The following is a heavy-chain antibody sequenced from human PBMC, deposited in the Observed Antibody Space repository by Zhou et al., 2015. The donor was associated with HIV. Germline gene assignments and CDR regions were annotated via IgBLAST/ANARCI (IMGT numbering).Heavy chain of an antibody. CDR2: INPSTGGT. V-gene: IGHV1-2*06. Sequence: QVQMVQSATEVIEPGASVRVSCEVSMSTGLNYFTHWVRQVPGEGLEWMGRINPSTGGTRYSSAFADRVSMTLGTPTHISYLHLTKLRPDDTATYYCASQLESGGKVGYDFWGQGTLIAVS. D-gene: IGHD6-25*01. CDR1: MSTGLNYF. J-gene: IGHJ4*02. CDR3: ASQLESGGKVGYDF.